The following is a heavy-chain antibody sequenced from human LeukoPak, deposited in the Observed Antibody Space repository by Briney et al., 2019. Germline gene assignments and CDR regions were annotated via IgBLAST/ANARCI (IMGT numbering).Heavy chain of an antibody. D-gene: IGHD3-16*02. CDR2: ISAYNGNT. CDR1: GYTFTSYG. V-gene: IGHV1-18*01. J-gene: IGHJ5*02. CDR3: ARGGITFGGVIVPYNWFDP. Sequence: ASVKVSCKASGYTFTSYGISWVRQAPGQGLEWMGWISAYNGNTNYAQKLQGRVTMTTDTSTSTAYMELRSLRSDDTAVYYCARGGITFGGVIVPYNWFDPWGQGTLVTVSS.